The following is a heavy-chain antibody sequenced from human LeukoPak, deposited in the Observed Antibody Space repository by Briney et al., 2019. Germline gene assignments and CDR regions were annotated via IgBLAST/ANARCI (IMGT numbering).Heavy chain of an antibody. Sequence: ASVKVSCKASGYTFTSYGISWVRQAPGQGLEWMGWISAYNANTNVAQKFQGRVTMTRDTSISTAYMELSRLRSDDTAVYYCARVWSGYFPLPYRYFDYWGQGTLVTVSS. J-gene: IGHJ4*02. CDR2: ISAYNANT. CDR1: GYTFTSYG. V-gene: IGHV1-18*01. CDR3: ARVWSGYFPLPYRYFDY. D-gene: IGHD3-3*01.